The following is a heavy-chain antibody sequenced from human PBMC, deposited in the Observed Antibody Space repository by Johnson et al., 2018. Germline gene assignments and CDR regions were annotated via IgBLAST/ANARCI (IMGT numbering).Heavy chain of an antibody. CDR3: AREWVESGHVLDI. D-gene: IGHD5-24*01. CDR1: GYSFTSFD. CDR2: MNPDRGNT. Sequence: QVQLVQSGAEAKKPGASVKVSCKASGYSFTSFDINWVRQAPGQTFEWMGGMNPDRGNTGYVQKFQGRVTMTRNTSINTAYMELGSLTSEDTAVYYCAREWVESGHVLDIWGQGTMVTVSS. V-gene: IGHV1-8*01. J-gene: IGHJ3*02.